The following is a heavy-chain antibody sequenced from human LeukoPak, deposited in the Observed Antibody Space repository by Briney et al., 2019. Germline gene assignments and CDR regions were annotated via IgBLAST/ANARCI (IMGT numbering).Heavy chain of an antibody. Sequence: SQTLSLTCAISGDSVPSTSAAWNWIRQSPARGLEWLGRTFYRSKWKYDYAPSVKSRITVKPETSKNQFSLQLNSVTPEDTAVYYCARSSGWFDYWGQGILVTVSS. CDR1: GDSVPSTSAA. D-gene: IGHD6-19*01. J-gene: IGHJ4*02. V-gene: IGHV6-1*01. CDR2: TFYRSKWKY. CDR3: ARSSGWFDY.